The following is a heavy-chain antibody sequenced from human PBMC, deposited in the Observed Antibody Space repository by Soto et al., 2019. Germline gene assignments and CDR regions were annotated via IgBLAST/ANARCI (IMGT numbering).Heavy chain of an antibody. CDR2: ISAYNGNT. V-gene: IGHV1-18*01. J-gene: IGHJ6*02. Sequence: VSCKASGYTFTSYGISWVRQAPGQGLEWMGWISAYNGNTNYAQKLQGRVTMTTDTSTSTAYMELRSLRSDDTAVYYCAREGYCSGGSCYTNSYYYYGMDVWGQGTTVTVSS. CDR1: GYTFTSYG. D-gene: IGHD2-15*01. CDR3: AREGYCSGGSCYTNSYYYYGMDV.